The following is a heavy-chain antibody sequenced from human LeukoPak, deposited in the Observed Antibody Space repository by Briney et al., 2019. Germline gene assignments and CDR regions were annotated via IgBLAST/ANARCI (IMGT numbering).Heavy chain of an antibody. CDR3: ARILYGYQADN. CDR1: GDSITNTYYY. V-gene: IGHV4-39*07. J-gene: IGHJ4*02. D-gene: IGHD3-9*01. CDR2: IYETEET. Sequence: PSETLSLTCTVSGDSITNTYYYWAWIRQPPGKGLEWIVSIYETEETWYNPSLKSRVAISLDKSHNLFSLKLNSMTAADTAMYYCARILYGYQADNWGQGTLVTVSS.